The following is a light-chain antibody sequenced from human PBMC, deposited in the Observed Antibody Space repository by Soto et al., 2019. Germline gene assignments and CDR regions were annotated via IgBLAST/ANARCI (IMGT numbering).Light chain of an antibody. CDR3: QSYDSSNYVV. CDR1: SGSIASNY. V-gene: IGLV6-57*04. CDR2: EDN. Sequence: NFMLTQPHSVSESPGKTVTISCTRSSGSIASNYVQWYRQRPGSAPTTVIYEDNQRPSGVPDRFSGSIDSSSNSASLTISGLKTEDEADYYCQSYDSSNYVVFGGGTKVTVL. J-gene: IGLJ2*01.